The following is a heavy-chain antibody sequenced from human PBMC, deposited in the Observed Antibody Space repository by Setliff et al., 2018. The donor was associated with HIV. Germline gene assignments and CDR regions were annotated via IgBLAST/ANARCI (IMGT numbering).Heavy chain of an antibody. J-gene: IGHJ4*02. CDR2: IYYRGSA. V-gene: IGHV4-39*07. CDR1: GGSITTTNYY. CDR3: ARHTVFVRYFDH. D-gene: IGHD2-2*02. Sequence: SETLSLTCTVSGGSITTTNYYWGWVRQSPGKGLEWIGVIYYRGSAYYNLSLQSRVTLSVDTSKNSFSLHLTSVTAADTAVYYCARHTVFVRYFDHWGQGMLVTVSS.